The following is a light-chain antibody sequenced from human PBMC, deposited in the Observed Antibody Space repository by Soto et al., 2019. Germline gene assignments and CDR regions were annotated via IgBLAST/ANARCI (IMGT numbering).Light chain of an antibody. J-gene: IGKJ4*01. CDR1: QGVGSD. Sequence: AIEMTQSPSSLSASVGDRVTITCRASQGVGSDLAWYQQRPGKAPKLLIYAVSTLQSGVPSRFSGSGSGTDFTLTISSLQPEDSVTYYCLQDHNLLTFGGGIKVEIK. V-gene: IGKV1-6*01. CDR2: AVS. CDR3: LQDHNLLT.